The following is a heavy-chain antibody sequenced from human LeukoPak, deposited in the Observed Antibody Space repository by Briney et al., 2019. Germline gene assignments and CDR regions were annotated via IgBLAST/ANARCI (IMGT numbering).Heavy chain of an antibody. D-gene: IGHD6-13*01. V-gene: IGHV1-2*06. CDR1: GYTFTSYD. CDR3: ARAAAGFDY. CDR2: MNPNRGDT. Sequence: ASVKVSCKASGYTFTSYDIHWVRQATGQGLEWMGRMNPNRGDTDYAQKFQGRVTMTRDTSISTAYMELSRLRSDDTAVYYCARAAAGFDYWGQGTLVTVSS. J-gene: IGHJ4*02.